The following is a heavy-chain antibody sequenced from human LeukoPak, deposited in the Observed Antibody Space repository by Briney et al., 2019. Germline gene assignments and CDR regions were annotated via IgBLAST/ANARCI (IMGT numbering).Heavy chain of an antibody. V-gene: IGHV3-7*01. CDR2: IKQVGSEK. J-gene: IGHJ3*02. CDR1: GFTFSIYW. D-gene: IGHD2-21*01. Sequence: TGGSLRLSCAASGFTFSIYWMSWVRQAPGKGLEWVANIKQVGSEKYYVDSVNGRFTISRDNAKNSLYLQMNSLRAEDTAVYYCAREPLLSIVGADAFDIWGQGTMVTVSS. CDR3: AREPLLSIVGADAFDI.